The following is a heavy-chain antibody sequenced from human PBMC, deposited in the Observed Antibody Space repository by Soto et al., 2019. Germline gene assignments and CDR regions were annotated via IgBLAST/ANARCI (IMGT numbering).Heavy chain of an antibody. CDR1: GGTFSSYA. CDR3: ASPLYCTNGVCPSYFDY. Sequence: ASVKVSCKASGGTFSSYAISWVRQAPGQGLEWMGGIIPIFGTANYAQKFQGRVTITADESTSTAYMELSSLRSEDTAVHYCASPLYCTNGVCPSYFDYWGQGTLVTVSS. CDR2: IIPIFGTA. V-gene: IGHV1-69*13. D-gene: IGHD2-8*01. J-gene: IGHJ4*02.